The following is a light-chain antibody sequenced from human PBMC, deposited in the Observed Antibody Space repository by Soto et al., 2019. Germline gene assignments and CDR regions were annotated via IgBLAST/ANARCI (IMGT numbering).Light chain of an antibody. CDR3: QSADSSGTAGV. CDR2: KDS. J-gene: IGLJ2*01. Sequence: SYELTQPPSVSVSPGQTARITCSGDALPKQYAYWYQQKPGQAPVLVIYKDSERPSGIPERFSGSSSGTTVTLTISGVQAEDEADYYCQSADSSGTAGVFGGGTQLTV. CDR1: ALPKQY. V-gene: IGLV3-25*03.